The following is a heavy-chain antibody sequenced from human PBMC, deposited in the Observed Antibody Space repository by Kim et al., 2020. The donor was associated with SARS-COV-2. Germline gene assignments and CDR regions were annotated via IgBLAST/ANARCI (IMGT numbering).Heavy chain of an antibody. CDR3: ARDYGGNLGY. Sequence: TTYYADSVKGRFTISRDNAKNSLYLQMNSLRAEDTAVYYCARDYGGNLGYWGQGTLVTVSS. D-gene: IGHD4-17*01. CDR2: TT. V-gene: IGHV3-48*01. J-gene: IGHJ4*02.